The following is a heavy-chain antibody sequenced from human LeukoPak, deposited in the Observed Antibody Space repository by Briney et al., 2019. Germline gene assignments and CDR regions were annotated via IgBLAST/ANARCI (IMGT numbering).Heavy chain of an antibody. CDR1: GYTFTSYG. V-gene: IGHV1-18*01. J-gene: IGHJ5*02. D-gene: IGHD3-10*01. CDR2: TSAYNGNT. Sequence: ASVKVSCKASGYTFTSYGISWVRQAPGQGLEWMGWTSAYNGNTNYAQKLQGRVTMTTDTSTSTAYMELRSLRSDDTAVYYCARKRITMVQGVNWFDPWGQGTLVTVSS. CDR3: ARKRITMVQGVNWFDP.